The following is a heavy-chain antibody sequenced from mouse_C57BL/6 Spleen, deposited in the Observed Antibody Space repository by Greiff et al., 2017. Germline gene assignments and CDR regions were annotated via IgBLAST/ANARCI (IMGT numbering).Heavy chain of an antibody. CDR3: ARRAGGPSFAY. Sequence: QVQLQQPGAELVRPGSSVKLSCKASGYTFTSYWMDWVKQRPGQGLEWIGNIYPSDSETHYNQKFKDKATLTVDKSSSTAYMQLSSLTSEDSAVYYCARRAGGPSFAYWGQGTLVTVSA. CDR2: IYPSDSET. CDR1: GYTFTSYW. D-gene: IGHD3-3*01. V-gene: IGHV1-61*01. J-gene: IGHJ3*01.